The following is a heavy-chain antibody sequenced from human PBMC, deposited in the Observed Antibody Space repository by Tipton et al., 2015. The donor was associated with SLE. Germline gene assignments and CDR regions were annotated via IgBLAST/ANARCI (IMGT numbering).Heavy chain of an antibody. J-gene: IGHJ4*02. V-gene: IGHV1-18*04. CDR1: GYRFKDYG. CDR2: ISGDLGNT. D-gene: IGHD2-21*01. Sequence: QSGPEVKKPGTSVKVSCKASGYRFKDYGITWVRQAPGHVLEWMGWISGDLGNTNYPQKFQGRVTMTIDQSTSTTYMELRSLTSDDTAVYYCARDESLLPCGYWGQGTLVTVSA. CDR3: ARDESLLPCGY.